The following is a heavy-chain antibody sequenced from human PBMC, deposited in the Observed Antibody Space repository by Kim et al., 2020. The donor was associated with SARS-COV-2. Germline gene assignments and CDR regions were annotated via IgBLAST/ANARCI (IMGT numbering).Heavy chain of an antibody. D-gene: IGHD1-26*01. CDR3: AREGGSYYRALDYYMDV. Sequence: VEGRVTLSRDNSKNTLYLQMNRLRAEDTAVYYCAREGGSYYRALDYYMDVWGKGTTVTVSS. V-gene: IGHV3-30*07. J-gene: IGHJ6*03.